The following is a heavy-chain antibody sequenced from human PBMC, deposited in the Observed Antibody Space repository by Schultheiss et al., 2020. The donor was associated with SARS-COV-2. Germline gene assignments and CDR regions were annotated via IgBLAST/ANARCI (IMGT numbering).Heavy chain of an antibody. D-gene: IGHD2-15*01. V-gene: IGHV3-21*01. J-gene: IGHJ6*02. CDR2: ISSSSYI. CDR3: ARDLGSPLNYYYGMDV. CDR1: GFTFNAYS. Sequence: GGSLRLSCAASGFTFNAYSINWVRQAPGKGLEWVSSISSSSYIYYADSVKGRFTISRDNAKNSLYLQMNSLRAEDTAVYYCARDLGSPLNYYYGMDVWGQGTTVTVSS.